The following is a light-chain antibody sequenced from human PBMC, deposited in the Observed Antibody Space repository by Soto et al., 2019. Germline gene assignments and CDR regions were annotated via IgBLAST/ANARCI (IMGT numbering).Light chain of an antibody. CDR2: KAS. Sequence: DIQMTQSPSTLSASVGDRVTLTCRASQSIIGWLAWYQRKPGKAPKLLIYKASSLESGVPSRFSGSGSGTEFILSISSLQPDDFATYYCQEYNSYPYTFGQGTKLEIK. CDR1: QSIIGW. V-gene: IGKV1-5*03. J-gene: IGKJ2*01. CDR3: QEYNSYPYT.